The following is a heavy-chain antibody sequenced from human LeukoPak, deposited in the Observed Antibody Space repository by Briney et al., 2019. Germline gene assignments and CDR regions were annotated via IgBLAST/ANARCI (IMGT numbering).Heavy chain of an antibody. CDR3: ARGQV. V-gene: IGHV3-30-3*01. CDR2: ISYDGSNK. CDR1: GFTFSSYA. Sequence: GGSLRLSCAASGFTFSSYAMHWVRHAPGKGLEWVAVISYDGSNKYYADSVKGRFTISRDNSKNTLYLQMNSLRAEDTAVYYCARGQVWGQGTLVTVSS. J-gene: IGHJ4*02.